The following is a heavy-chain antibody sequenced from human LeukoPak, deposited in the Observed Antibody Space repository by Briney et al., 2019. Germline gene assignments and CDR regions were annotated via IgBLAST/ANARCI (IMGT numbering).Heavy chain of an antibody. D-gene: IGHD3-16*02. CDR3: ARAVYYDYVWGSYRHPTYFDY. CDR1: GDSISSYY. J-gene: IGHJ4*02. Sequence: PSETLSLTCVVSGDSISSYYWSWIRQPPGKGLEWIGYIYYDGSTNYNPSLKSRVTISLDTSKNQYSLKLTSVTAADAAVYYCARAVYYDYVWGSYRHPTYFDYWGQGTLVTVSS. V-gene: IGHV4-59*01. CDR2: IYYDGST.